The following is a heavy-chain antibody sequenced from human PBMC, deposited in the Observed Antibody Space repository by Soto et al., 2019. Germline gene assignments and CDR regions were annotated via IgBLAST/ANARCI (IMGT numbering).Heavy chain of an antibody. D-gene: IGHD6-19*01. V-gene: IGHV4-59*01. CDR2: IYYSGST. CDR1: GGSISSYY. Sequence: SETLSLTCTVSGGSISSYYWSWIRQPPGKGLEWIGYIYYSGSTNYNPSLKSRVTISVDTSKNQFSLKLSSVTAADTAVYYCARDRRQWLVRKPDAFDIWGQGTMVTVSS. CDR3: ARDRRQWLVRKPDAFDI. J-gene: IGHJ3*02.